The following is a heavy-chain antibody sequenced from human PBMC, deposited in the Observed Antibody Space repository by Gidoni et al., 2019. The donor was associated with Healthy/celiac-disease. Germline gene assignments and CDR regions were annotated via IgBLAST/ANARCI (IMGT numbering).Heavy chain of an antibody. J-gene: IGHJ4*02. CDR1: VGPFSSYA. D-gene: IGHD4-17*01. CDR3: ARAPLNDYGDLYYFDY. Sequence: QVQLVQSGGEVKKPGSSVKVSCKASVGPFSSYAISWLRQAPGQGLEWMGGIIPIFGTANYAQKFQGRVTITADKSTSTAYMELSSLRSEDTAVYYCARAPLNDYGDLYYFDYWGQGTLVTVSS. V-gene: IGHV1-69*06. CDR2: IIPIFGTA.